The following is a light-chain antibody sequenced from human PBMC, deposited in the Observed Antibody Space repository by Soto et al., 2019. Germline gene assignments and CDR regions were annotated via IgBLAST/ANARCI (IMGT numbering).Light chain of an antibody. V-gene: IGKV4-1*01. J-gene: IGKJ1*01. CDR3: QQYYSTPRT. CDR1: QSVLYSSNNKNY. CDR2: WAS. Sequence: IVMTQSPDYLAVSLGERATINCKSSQSVLYSSNNKNYLAWYQQKPGQPPKLLIYWASTRESGVPDRFSGSGSGTDFTLTISSLQAEDVAVYYCQQYYSTPRTFGQGAKVDI.